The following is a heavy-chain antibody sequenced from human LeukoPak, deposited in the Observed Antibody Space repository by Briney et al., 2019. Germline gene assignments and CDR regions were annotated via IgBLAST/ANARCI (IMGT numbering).Heavy chain of an antibody. CDR2: ITCTSNYI. J-gene: IGHJ4*02. CDR3: ARGIAADEEHY. D-gene: IGHD6-13*01. V-gene: IGHV3-21*01. Sequence: GGSLRLSCVASGFXFSTYSMNWVRQAPGKGVEWVSIITCTSNYIYYTDSVKGRFTISRDNSKNSLYLQMNSLRVEDTAVYYCARGIAADEEHYWGQGSLVTVSS. CDR1: GFXFSTYS.